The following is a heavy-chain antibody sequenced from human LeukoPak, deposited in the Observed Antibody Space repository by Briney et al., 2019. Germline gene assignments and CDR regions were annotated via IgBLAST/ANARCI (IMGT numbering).Heavy chain of an antibody. D-gene: IGHD4-17*01. J-gene: IGHJ3*01. V-gene: IGHV3-48*01. CDR1: GFTFSSYS. Sequence: GGSLRLSCAASGFTFSSYSMNWVRQAPGKGLEWVSYISSSSSTIYYADSVKGRFTISRDNAKSSLYLQMNSLRAEDTAVYYCARGDFDDYGDYVDAFEFWGQGTMVTVSA. CDR3: ARGDFDDYGDYVDAFEF. CDR2: ISSSSSTI.